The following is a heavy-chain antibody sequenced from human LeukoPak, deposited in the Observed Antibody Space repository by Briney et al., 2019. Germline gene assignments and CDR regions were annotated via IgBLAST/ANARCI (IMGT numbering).Heavy chain of an antibody. CDR1: GGSFSGYY. J-gene: IGHJ4*02. D-gene: IGHD1-26*01. V-gene: IGHV4-34*01. Sequence: SETLSLTCAVYGGSFSGYYWSWIRQPPGKGLEWIGEINHSGSTNYNPSLKSRVTMSVDTSNNQFSLKLNSVTAADTAVFFCAREGILGAIDYWGQGTLVTVSS. CDR2: INHSGST. CDR3: AREGILGAIDY.